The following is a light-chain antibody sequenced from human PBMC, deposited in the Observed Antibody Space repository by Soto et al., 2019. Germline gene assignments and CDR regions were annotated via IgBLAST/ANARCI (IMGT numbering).Light chain of an antibody. V-gene: IGKV1-5*01. CDR3: QQYNGT. CDR2: DAS. Sequence: DIQMTQSPSTLSASVGDRVTITCRASQIISRGIAWYQQKPGKAPKLLIYDASSLESGVPARFSGSASGTDFTLTLSSLQPADFATYYCQQYNGTFGQGTRLEI. J-gene: IGKJ5*01. CDR1: QIISRG.